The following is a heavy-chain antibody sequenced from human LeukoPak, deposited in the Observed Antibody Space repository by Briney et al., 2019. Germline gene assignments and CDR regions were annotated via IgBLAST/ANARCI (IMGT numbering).Heavy chain of an antibody. Sequence: GGSLRLSCAASGFTFSDYYMSWIRQAPGKGLEWVSYISSSGSTIYYADSVKGRFTISRDNAKNSLYLQMNSLRAEDTAVYYCARDGRKQYYDSSGPPNDYWGQGTLVTVSS. D-gene: IGHD3-22*01. CDR3: ARDGRKQYYDSSGPPNDY. CDR2: ISSSGSTI. V-gene: IGHV3-11*01. CDR1: GFTFSDYY. J-gene: IGHJ4*02.